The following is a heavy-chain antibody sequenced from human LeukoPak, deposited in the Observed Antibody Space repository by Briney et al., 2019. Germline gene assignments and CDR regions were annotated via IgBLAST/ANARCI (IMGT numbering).Heavy chain of an antibody. V-gene: IGHV4-31*03. Sequence: TLSVTCNVSGDSFSHGGYYWGWLPQPPGMGLEWIGYIYYGGSAYYNPSLKSRVTISVDTSKNQFSLKLSSVTAADTAVYYCAGAGSGYFDYWGQGTLVTVSS. CDR1: GDSFSHGGYY. D-gene: IGHD3-10*01. CDR3: AGAGSGYFDY. J-gene: IGHJ4*02. CDR2: IYYGGSA.